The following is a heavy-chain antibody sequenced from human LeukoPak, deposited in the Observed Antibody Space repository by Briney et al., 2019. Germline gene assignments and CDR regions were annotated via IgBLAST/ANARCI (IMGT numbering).Heavy chain of an antibody. CDR1: GGSISSYY. CDR3: ARGDSRDGYNSGYDAFDI. J-gene: IGHJ3*02. V-gene: IGHV4-59*01. D-gene: IGHD5-24*01. Sequence: SETLSLTCTVSGGSISSYYWSWIRQPPGKGLEWIGCIYYSGSTNYNPSLKSRVTISVDTSKNQFSLKLSSVTAADTAVYYCARGDSRDGYNSGYDAFDIWGQGTMVTVSS. CDR2: IYYSGST.